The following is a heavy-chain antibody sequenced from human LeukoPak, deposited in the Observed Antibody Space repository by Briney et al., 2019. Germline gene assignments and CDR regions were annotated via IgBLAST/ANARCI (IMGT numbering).Heavy chain of an antibody. CDR2: ISGSGGST. Sequence: PGGSLRLSCAASGFTFSSYAMSWVRQAPGKGLEWVSAISGSGGSTYYADSVKGRFTISRDNSKNTLYLQMNSLRAEDTAVYYCAKDLEYDFWSGYYTHFDYWGQGTLVTVSS. CDR3: AKDLEYDFWSGYYTHFDY. CDR1: GFTFSSYA. V-gene: IGHV3-23*01. J-gene: IGHJ4*02. D-gene: IGHD3-3*01.